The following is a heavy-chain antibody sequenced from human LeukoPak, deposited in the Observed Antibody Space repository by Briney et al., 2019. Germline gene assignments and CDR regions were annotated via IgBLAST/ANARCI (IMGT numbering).Heavy chain of an antibody. CDR3: AKVPYGDYAYFDY. CDR2: ISYDGSNK. Sequence: PGGSLRLSCAASGFTYSSYAMHWVRQAPGKGLEWVAVISYDGSNKYYADSVKGRFTISRDNSKNTLYLQMNSLRAEDTAVYYCAKVPYGDYAYFDYWGQGTLVTVSS. J-gene: IGHJ4*02. CDR1: GFTYSSYA. D-gene: IGHD4-17*01. V-gene: IGHV3-30-3*01.